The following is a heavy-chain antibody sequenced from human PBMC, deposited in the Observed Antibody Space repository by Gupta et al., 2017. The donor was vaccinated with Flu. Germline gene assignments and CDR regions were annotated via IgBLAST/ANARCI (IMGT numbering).Heavy chain of an antibody. V-gene: IGHV1-24*01. Sequence: QVQLVQSGAEVKKPGASVKVSCKVSGYTLTELSMHWVRQAPGKGLEWMGGFDPEDGETIYAQKFQGRVTMTEDTSTDTAYMELSSLRSEDTAVYYCATVPENTDYGGNSGYYYGMDVWGQGTTVTVSS. J-gene: IGHJ6*02. D-gene: IGHD4-23*01. CDR1: GYTLTELS. CDR3: ATVPENTDYGGNSGYYYGMDV. CDR2: FDPEDGET.